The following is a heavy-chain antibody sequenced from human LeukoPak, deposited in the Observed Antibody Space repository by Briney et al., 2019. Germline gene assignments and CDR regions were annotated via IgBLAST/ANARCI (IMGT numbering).Heavy chain of an antibody. CDR1: GFTFSSYA. D-gene: IGHD4-17*01. Sequence: PGGSLRLSCAASGFTFSSYAMHWVRQAPGKGLEWEAVISYDGSNKYYADSVKGRFTISRDNSKNTLYLQMNSLRAEDTAVYYCAGESYPSGDYVIWGQGTLLTVSS. CDR3: AGESYPSGDYVI. J-gene: IGHJ4*02. CDR2: ISYDGSNK. V-gene: IGHV3-30-3*01.